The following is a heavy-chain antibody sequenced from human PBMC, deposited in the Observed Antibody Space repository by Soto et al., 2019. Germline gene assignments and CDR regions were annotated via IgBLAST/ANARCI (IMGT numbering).Heavy chain of an antibody. J-gene: IGHJ4*02. CDR2: IYYSGST. D-gene: IGHD3-22*01. Sequence: PSETLSLNCTVSGRSILGSSYYWGWIRQPPGKGLEWIGNIYYSGSTYYNPSLKSRVTISVDTSKNQFSLKLSSVTAADTAVYYCMLGSGWKDFDYWGQGTLVT. CDR1: GRSILGSSYY. CDR3: MLGSGWKDFDY. V-gene: IGHV4-39*01.